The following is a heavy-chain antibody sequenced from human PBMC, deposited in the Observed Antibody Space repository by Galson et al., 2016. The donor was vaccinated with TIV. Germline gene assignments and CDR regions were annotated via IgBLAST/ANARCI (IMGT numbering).Heavy chain of an antibody. D-gene: IGHD5-18*01. V-gene: IGHV4-4*07. CDR3: ATVNTNSRKYFDY. J-gene: IGHJ4*02. CDR1: GGSVSRYY. CDR2: IFTDGTT. Sequence: SLTCSVSGGSVSRYYWSWVRQSPGKGLEWIGRIFTDGTTTYNPSLKSRVAISVDTSRRQFFLRLRSVTAADTALYYCATVNTNSRKYFDYWGQGIQVTVS.